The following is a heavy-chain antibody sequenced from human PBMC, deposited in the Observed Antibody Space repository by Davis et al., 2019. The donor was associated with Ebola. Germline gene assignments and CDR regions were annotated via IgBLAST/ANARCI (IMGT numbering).Heavy chain of an antibody. D-gene: IGHD7-27*01. V-gene: IGHV4-59*05. CDR3: ARLGMNGFDPEVYFDY. Sequence: SETLSLTCTVSGGSISSYYWSWIRQPPGKGLEWIGSIYYSGSTYYNPSLKSRVTISVDTSKNQFSLKLSSVTAADTAVYYCARLGMNGFDPEVYFDYWGQGILVTVSS. CDR1: GGSISSYY. J-gene: IGHJ4*02. CDR2: IYYSGST.